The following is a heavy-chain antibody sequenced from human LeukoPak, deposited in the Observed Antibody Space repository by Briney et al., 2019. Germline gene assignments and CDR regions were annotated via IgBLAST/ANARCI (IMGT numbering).Heavy chain of an antibody. CDR1: GFTFSTYS. D-gene: IGHD6-6*01. Sequence: PGGSLRLSCAASGFTFSTYSMNWVRQAPGKGLEWVSYIFVSSTTIYYADSVKGRFTISRDNARNSLYLQMNSLRADDTAVYYCARVRGSIEGRPSYYMDVWGKGTTVTVSS. CDR3: ARVRGSIEGRPSYYMDV. J-gene: IGHJ6*03. V-gene: IGHV3-48*01. CDR2: IFVSSTTI.